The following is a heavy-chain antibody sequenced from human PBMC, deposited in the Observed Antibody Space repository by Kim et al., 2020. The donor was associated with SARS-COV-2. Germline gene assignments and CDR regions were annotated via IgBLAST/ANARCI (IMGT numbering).Heavy chain of an antibody. J-gene: IGHJ4*02. CDR3: ATGGDWDFDY. D-gene: IGHD3-16*01. CDR2: ISYDGSNK. V-gene: IGHV3-30*03. CDR1: GFTFSSYG. Sequence: GGSLRLSCAASGFTFSSYGMHWVRQAPGKGLEWVAVISYDGSNKYYADSVKGRFTISRDNSKNTLYLQMNSLRAEDTAVYYCATGGDWDFDYWGQGTLVTVSS.